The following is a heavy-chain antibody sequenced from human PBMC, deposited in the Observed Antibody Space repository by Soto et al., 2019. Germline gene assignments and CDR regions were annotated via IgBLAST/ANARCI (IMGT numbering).Heavy chain of an antibody. CDR1: GFTFGDYA. J-gene: IGHJ4*02. Sequence: GGSLRLSCTASGFTFGDYAMSWFRQAPGKGLEWVSFIRNKAYGGTTEYAASVKGRFTISRDDSKSIAYLQMNSLKTEDTAVYYCTRNVRGYCTSTSCPRPEYWGQGTLVTVSS. V-gene: IGHV3-49*03. D-gene: IGHD2-2*01. CDR3: TRNVRGYCTSTSCPRPEY. CDR2: IRNKAYGGTT.